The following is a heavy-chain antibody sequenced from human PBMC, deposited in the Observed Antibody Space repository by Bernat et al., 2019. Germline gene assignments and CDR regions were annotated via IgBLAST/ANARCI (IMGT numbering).Heavy chain of an antibody. CDR1: GFTFRSYG. CDR2: IWYDGSNK. CDR3: ARGGGIAAYYYYGMDV. J-gene: IGHJ6*02. Sequence: QVQLVESGGGVVQPGRSLRLSCAASGFTFRSYGMHWVRQAPGQGLEWVAVIWYDGSNKYYADSVKGRFTISRDNSKNTLYLQMNSLRAEDTAVYYCARGGGIAAYYYYGMDVWGQGTTVTVSS. V-gene: IGHV3-33*01. D-gene: IGHD6-6*01.